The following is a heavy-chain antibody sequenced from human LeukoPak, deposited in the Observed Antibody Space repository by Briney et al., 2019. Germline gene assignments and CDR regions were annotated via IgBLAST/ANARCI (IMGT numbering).Heavy chain of an antibody. CDR1: GYTFTSYY. V-gene: IGHV1-18*04. CDR2: ISGYNGYT. Sequence: ASVKVSCKASGYTFTSYYMHWVRQAPGQGLEWMGWISGYNGYTKCVQKFQGRVTMTTDTSTSTAYMELRSLTSDDTAVYYCARDLTHRRNYDSSGYQIVPAFWGQGTLVTVSS. D-gene: IGHD3-22*01. CDR3: ARDLTHRRNYDSSGYQIVPAF. J-gene: IGHJ4*02.